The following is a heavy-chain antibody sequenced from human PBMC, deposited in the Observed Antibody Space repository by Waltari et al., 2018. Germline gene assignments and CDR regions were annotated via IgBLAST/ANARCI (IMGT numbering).Heavy chain of an antibody. J-gene: IGHJ3*02. V-gene: IGHV4-34*01. D-gene: IGHD4-17*01. Sequence: VQLLESGGGLVQPGGSLRLSCEASGFTFSSYAMSWVRQAPGKGLEWIGEINHSGSTNYNPSLKSRVTISVDTSKNQFSLKLSSVTAADTAVYYCAREAPDGPMRAFDIWGQGTMVTVSS. CDR1: GFTFSSYA. CDR3: AREAPDGPMRAFDI. CDR2: INHSGST.